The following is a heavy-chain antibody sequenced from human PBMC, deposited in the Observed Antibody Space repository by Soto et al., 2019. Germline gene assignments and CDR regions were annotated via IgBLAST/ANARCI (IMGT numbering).Heavy chain of an antibody. Sequence: LRLSCAASGFTFSSYAMSWVRQAPGKGLEWVSAISGSGGSTYYADSVKGRFTISRDNSKNTLYLQLNSLRAEDTAVYYCAKENSLAGSDYYYYYYMDVWGKGTTVTVSS. V-gene: IGHV3-23*01. CDR1: GFTFSSYA. J-gene: IGHJ6*03. CDR3: AKENSLAGSDYYYYYYMDV. D-gene: IGHD3-10*01. CDR2: ISGSGGST.